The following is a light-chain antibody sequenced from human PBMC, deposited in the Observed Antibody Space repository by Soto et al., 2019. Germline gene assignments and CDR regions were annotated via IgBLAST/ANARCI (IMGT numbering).Light chain of an antibody. CDR3: QQYARSPRT. J-gene: IGKJ1*01. V-gene: IGKV3-20*01. CDR2: GAS. CDR1: QSVSTRS. Sequence: EIVLTQSPGTLSLSQGERATLSCRARQSVSTRSLAWYQQKPGQATRPLTSGASSRAADIPDRFSGSGSGTDFTLTIDRLEPEDFAVYYCQQYARSPRTFGQGTKVDIK.